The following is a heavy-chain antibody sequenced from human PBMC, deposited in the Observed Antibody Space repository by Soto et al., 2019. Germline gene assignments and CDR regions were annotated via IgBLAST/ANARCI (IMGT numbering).Heavy chain of an antibody. CDR2: ISYDGSNK. V-gene: IGHV3-30*18. CDR3: AKEGQDRTYYDFWSGFLK. J-gene: IGHJ4*02. CDR1: GFTFSSYG. D-gene: IGHD3-3*01. Sequence: GGSLRLSCAASGFTFSSYGMHWVRQAPGKGLEWVAVISYDGSNKYYADSVKGRFTISRDNSKNTLYLQMNSLRAEDTAVYYCAKEGQDRTYYDFWSGFLKWGQGTLVTVSS.